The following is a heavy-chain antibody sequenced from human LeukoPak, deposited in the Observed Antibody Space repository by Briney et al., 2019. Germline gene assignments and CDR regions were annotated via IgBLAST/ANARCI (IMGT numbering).Heavy chain of an antibody. D-gene: IGHD1-1*01. CDR2: IKQDASER. CDR3: ATPTAGTWHFDY. Sequence: GGSLRLSCAASGFTFSSYWMTWVRQAPGKGLEWVANIKQDASERYYVDSVKGRFTISRDNGKNSLYLQMNSLRAEDTAVYYCATPTAGTWHFDYWGQGTLVTVSS. CDR1: GFTFSSYW. V-gene: IGHV3-7*01. J-gene: IGHJ4*02.